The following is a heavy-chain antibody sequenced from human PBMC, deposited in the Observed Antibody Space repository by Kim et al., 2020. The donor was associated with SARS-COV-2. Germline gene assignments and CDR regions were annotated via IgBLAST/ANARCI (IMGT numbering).Heavy chain of an antibody. CDR2: ISFDGSNR. V-gene: IGHV3-30*18. CDR3: AKDLGELDRQHYYGMDV. D-gene: IGHD2-2*01. J-gene: IGHJ6*02. CDR1: GFYFRSYV. Sequence: GGSLRLSCAASGFYFRSYVMHWVRQAPGKGLEWVTLISFDGSNRKYAEFVKGRFSVSRDNSKDTVYLQMNRLGPEDTATYYCAKDLGELDRQHYYGMDVWGQGTTVIVSS.